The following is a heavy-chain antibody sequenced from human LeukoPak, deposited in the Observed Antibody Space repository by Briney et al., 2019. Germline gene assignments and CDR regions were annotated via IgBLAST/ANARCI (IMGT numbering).Heavy chain of an antibody. CDR2: IYSGGST. J-gene: IGHJ4*02. Sequence: GGSLRLSCAASGLTASSNYMSWVRQAPGKGLEWVSVIYSGGSTYYADSVKGRFTISRDNSKNTLYLQMNSLRAEDTAVYYCAKGEELLWFGELLLSAPDYWGQGSLVTVSS. CDR1: GLTASSNY. V-gene: IGHV3-66*01. D-gene: IGHD3-10*01. CDR3: AKGEELLWFGELLLSAPDY.